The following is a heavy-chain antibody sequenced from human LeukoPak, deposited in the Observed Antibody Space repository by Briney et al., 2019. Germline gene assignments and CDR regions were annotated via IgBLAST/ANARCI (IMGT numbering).Heavy chain of an antibody. CDR1: GYTLTELS. J-gene: IGHJ4*02. CDR2: FDPEDGET. D-gene: IGHD2/OR15-2a*01. CDR3: ATDPDGNHSPNFDY. V-gene: IGHV1-24*01. Sequence: ASVTVSCTVSGYTLTELSMHWVRQAPGKGLEWMGGFDPEDGETIYAQKFQGRVTMTEDTSTDTAYMELSSLRSEDTAVYYCATDPDGNHSPNFDYWGQGTLVTVSS.